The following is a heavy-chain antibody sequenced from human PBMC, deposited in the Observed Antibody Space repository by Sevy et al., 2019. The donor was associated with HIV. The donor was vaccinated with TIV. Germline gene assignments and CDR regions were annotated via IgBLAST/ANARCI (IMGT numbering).Heavy chain of an antibody. J-gene: IGHJ4*02. CDR3: ARDGDYDFWSGYLFDY. V-gene: IGHV3-30*04. D-gene: IGHD3-3*01. Sequence: GGSLRLSCAASGFTFSSYAMHWVRQAPGKGLEWVAVISYDGSNKYYADSVKGRFTISRDNSKNTLYLQMNGLRAEDTAVYYCARDGDYDFWSGYLFDYWGQGTLVTVSS. CDR2: ISYDGSNK. CDR1: GFTFSSYA.